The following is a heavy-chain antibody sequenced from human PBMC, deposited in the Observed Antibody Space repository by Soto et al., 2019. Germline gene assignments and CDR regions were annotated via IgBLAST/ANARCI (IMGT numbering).Heavy chain of an antibody. J-gene: IGHJ6*02. V-gene: IGHV1-18*01. CDR2: ISAYNGNT. Sequence: QVQLVQSGAEVKKPGASVKVSCKASGYSFPSYGISWVRQAPGQGLEWMGWISAYNGNTNYAQKLQGRVTMTTVTSTRAAYMELRSLRSDYTAVYYWAGDNGFGDSDVWGQGTTVTVSS. CDR3: AGDNGFGDSDV. CDR1: GYSFPSYG. D-gene: IGHD3-10*01.